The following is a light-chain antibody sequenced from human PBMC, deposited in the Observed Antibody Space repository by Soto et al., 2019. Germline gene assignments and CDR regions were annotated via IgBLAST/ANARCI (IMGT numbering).Light chain of an antibody. J-gene: IGKJ1*01. CDR1: QSVSSN. V-gene: IGKV3-20*01. Sequence: EIVLTQSPATLSVSTGERATLSCRASQSVSSNLAWYQQKPGQAPRPLIYGASTRATGIPDRFSGSGSGTDFTLTISRLEPEDFAVYYCHQYGSSPRTFGQGTKVDIK. CDR2: GAS. CDR3: HQYGSSPRT.